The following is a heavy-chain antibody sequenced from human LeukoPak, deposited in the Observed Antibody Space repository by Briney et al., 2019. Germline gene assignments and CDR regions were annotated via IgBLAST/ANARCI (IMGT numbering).Heavy chain of an antibody. Sequence: PSETLSLTCTVSGGSISSYYWSWIRQPAGKGLEWIGRIYTSGSTNYNPSLKSRVTMSVDTSKNQFSLKLSSVTAADTAVYYCARAVGGNDYSNAPYYYGMDVWGQGTTVTVSS. CDR2: IYTSGST. CDR1: GGSISSYY. J-gene: IGHJ6*02. V-gene: IGHV4-4*07. D-gene: IGHD4-11*01. CDR3: ARAVGGNDYSNAPYYYGMDV.